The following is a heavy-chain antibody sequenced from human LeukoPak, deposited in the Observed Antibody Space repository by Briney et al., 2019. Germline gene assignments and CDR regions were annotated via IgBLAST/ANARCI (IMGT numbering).Heavy chain of an antibody. CDR2: ITTSGTTT. V-gene: IGHV3-48*03. CDR1: GFTFSSYK. CDR3: ARVLFHSLAVFDY. Sequence: GGSLRLSCAASGFTFSSYKIIWVRQAPGKGLEWVSYITTSGTTTYYADSLKGRFTISRDNAKNSLYLQMNSLRAEDTAVYYCARVLFHSLAVFDYWGQGTLVTVSS. J-gene: IGHJ4*02. D-gene: IGHD2/OR15-2a*01.